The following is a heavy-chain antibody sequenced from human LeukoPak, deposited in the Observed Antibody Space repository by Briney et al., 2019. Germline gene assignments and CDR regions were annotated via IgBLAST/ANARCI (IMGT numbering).Heavy chain of an antibody. Sequence: SSETLSLTCAVSGGSISSISSNNWAWIRQPPGKGLELIAAIHYTGSTYYNPSFMSRVTISVDTSKNQFSLKLNSLTAIDTAVYYCARLPTGYPNWFDTWGQGILVTVSS. V-gene: IGHV4-39*01. J-gene: IGHJ5*02. CDR3: ARLPTGYPNWFDT. CDR1: GGSISSISSNN. D-gene: IGHD5-18*01. CDR2: IHYTGST.